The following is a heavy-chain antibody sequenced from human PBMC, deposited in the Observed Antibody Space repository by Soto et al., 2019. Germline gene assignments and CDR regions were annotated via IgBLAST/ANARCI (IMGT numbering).Heavy chain of an antibody. Sequence: SVKVSCKASGGTFSSYTISWVRQAPGQGLEWMGRIIPILGIANYAQKFQGRVTITADKSTSTAYMELSSLRSEDTAVYYCARDRLRYFDWFGDWFDPWGQGTLVTVSS. CDR1: GGTFSSYT. CDR3: ARDRLRYFDWFGDWFDP. CDR2: IIPILGIA. D-gene: IGHD3-9*01. V-gene: IGHV1-69*04. J-gene: IGHJ5*02.